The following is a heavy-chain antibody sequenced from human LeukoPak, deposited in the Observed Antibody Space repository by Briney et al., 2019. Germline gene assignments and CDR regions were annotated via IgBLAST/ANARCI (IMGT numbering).Heavy chain of an antibody. V-gene: IGHV4-34*01. Sequence: SETLSLTCTVSGGSISSYYWSWIRQPPGKGLEWIGEINHSGSTNYNPSLKSRVTISVDTSKNQFSLKLSSVTAADTAVYYCARTRTNMTTVTTLIDYWGQGTLVTVSS. D-gene: IGHD4-4*01. J-gene: IGHJ4*02. CDR2: INHSGST. CDR1: GGSISSYY. CDR3: ARTRTNMTTVTTLIDY.